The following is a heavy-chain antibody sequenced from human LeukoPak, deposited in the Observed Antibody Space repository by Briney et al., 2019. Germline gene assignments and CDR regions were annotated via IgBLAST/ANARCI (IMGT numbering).Heavy chain of an antibody. CDR3: ARTYYVWGSYRYTYFDY. J-gene: IGHJ4*02. CDR2: IYYSGST. D-gene: IGHD3-16*02. V-gene: IGHV4-59*05. Sequence: GSLRLSCAASGFTVSSNYMSWVRQAPGKGLEWIGSIYYSGSTYYNPSLKSRVTISVDTSKNQFSLKLSSVTAADTAVYYCARTYYVWGSYRYTYFDYWGQGTLVTVSS. CDR1: GFTVSSNY.